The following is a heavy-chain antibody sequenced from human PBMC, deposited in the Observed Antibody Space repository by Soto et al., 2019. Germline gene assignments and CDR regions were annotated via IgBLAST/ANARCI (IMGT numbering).Heavy chain of an antibody. CDR1: GGSFSGYY. CDR2: INHSGST. V-gene: IGHV4-34*01. D-gene: IGHD3-10*01. Sequence: QVQLQQWGAGLLKPSETLSLTCAVYGGSFSGYYWSWIRQPPGKGLEWIGEINHSGSTNYNPSLKSRVTISVDPSKNQFSLKLSSVTAADTAVYYCARARSAITMVRVEFDYWGQGTLVTVSS. J-gene: IGHJ4*02. CDR3: ARARSAITMVRVEFDY.